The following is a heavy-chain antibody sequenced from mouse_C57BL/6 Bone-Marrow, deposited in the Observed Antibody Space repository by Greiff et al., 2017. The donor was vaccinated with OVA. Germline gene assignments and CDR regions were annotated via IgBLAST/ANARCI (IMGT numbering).Heavy chain of an antibody. J-gene: IGHJ1*03. Sequence: EVKLVESGGGLVQPGESLKLSCESNEYEFPSHDMSWVRKTPEKRLELVAAINSDGGSTYYPDTMERRFIISSDNTKKTLYLQMSSLRSEDTALYYCARLSGTGYWYFDVWGTGTTVTVSS. D-gene: IGHD4-1*01. V-gene: IGHV5-2*01. CDR1: EYEFPSHD. CDR2: INSDGGST. CDR3: ARLSGTGYWYFDV.